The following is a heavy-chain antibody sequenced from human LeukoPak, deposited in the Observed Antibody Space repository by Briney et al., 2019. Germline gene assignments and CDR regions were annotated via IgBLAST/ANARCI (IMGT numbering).Heavy chain of an antibody. V-gene: IGHV1-18*01. CDR1: GYTFTSYG. Sequence: ASVKVSCKASGYTFTSYGISWVRQAPGQGLEWMGWISAYNGNTNYAQKLQGRVTMTTDTSTSTAYMELRSLRSDDTAMYYCARGPVRGVTWGYFDYWGQGTLVTVSS. CDR2: ISAYNGNT. CDR3: ARGPVRGVTWGYFDY. J-gene: IGHJ4*02. D-gene: IGHD3-10*01.